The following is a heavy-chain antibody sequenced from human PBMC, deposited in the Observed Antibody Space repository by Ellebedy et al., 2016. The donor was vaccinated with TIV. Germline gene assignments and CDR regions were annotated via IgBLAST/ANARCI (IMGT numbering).Heavy chain of an antibody. CDR3: TKGTSSGFNYDRVGSEY. CDR1: GSTFSSFA. D-gene: IGHD3-22*01. V-gene: IGHV3-23*01. J-gene: IGHJ4*02. CDR2: ISAGGDNT. Sequence: GESLKISCAASGSTFSSFAMHWVRQAPGKGLEWLSVISAGGDNTYHADSVKGRFTITRENSKNMVYLQMDRLKGEDTAVYYCTKGTSSGFNYDRVGSEYWGQGTLVTVSS.